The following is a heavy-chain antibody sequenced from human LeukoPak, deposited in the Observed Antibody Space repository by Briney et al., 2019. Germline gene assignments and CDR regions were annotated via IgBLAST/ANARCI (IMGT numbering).Heavy chain of an antibody. V-gene: IGHV3-23*01. Sequence: AGGSLRLSCATSGFTFSSYAMSWVRQAPGKGLEWVSSISGSGGNTYYADSVKGRFTISRDYSKNTLYLQMNSLRAEDTAVYYCAKDRRFLEWTGGGFDYWGQGTLVTVSS. CDR1: GFTFSSYA. J-gene: IGHJ4*02. D-gene: IGHD3-3*01. CDR3: AKDRRFLEWTGGGFDY. CDR2: ISGSGGNT.